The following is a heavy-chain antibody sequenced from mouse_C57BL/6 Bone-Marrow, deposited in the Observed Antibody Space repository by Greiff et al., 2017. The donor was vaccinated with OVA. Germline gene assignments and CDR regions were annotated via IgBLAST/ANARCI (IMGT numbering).Heavy chain of an antibody. Sequence: EVQRVESGGGLVQPGGSLKLSCAASGFTFSDFYMYWIRQTPEKRLEWVAYISNGGGSTYYPDTVKGRYTISRDNAKNTLYLQLSRLKSEDTAMYYCARLDAMDYWGQGNSVTVSS. CDR1: GFTFSDFY. CDR3: ARLDAMDY. V-gene: IGHV5-12*01. J-gene: IGHJ4*01. CDR2: ISNGGGST.